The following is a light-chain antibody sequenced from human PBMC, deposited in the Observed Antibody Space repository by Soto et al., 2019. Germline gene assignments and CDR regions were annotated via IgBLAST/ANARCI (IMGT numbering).Light chain of an antibody. Sequence: EVVLTQSPGTLSLSPGERATLSCRTSQTISTTHLAWYQQKPGQAPRLLIYDTSIRATGVPARFSGSGSGTDFTLTISSLEAEDFALYYCQQRSDWPPTLGQGTKVDIK. CDR1: QTISTTH. J-gene: IGKJ1*01. V-gene: IGKV3D-20*02. CDR2: DTS. CDR3: QQRSDWPPT.